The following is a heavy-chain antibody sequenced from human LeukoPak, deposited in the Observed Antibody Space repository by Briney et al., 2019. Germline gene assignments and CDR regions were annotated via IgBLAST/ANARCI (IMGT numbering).Heavy chain of an antibody. D-gene: IGHD4-23*01. CDR2: INHSGST. V-gene: IGHV4-34*01. CDR3: ARTAIRWYYYYMDV. CDR1: GGSFSGYY. J-gene: IGHJ6*03. Sequence: SETLSLTCAVYGGSFSGYYWSWIRQPPGKGLEWIGEINHSGSTNYNPSLKRRVTISVDTSKNQFSLKLSSVTAADTAVYYCARTAIRWYYYYMDVWGKGTTVTVSS.